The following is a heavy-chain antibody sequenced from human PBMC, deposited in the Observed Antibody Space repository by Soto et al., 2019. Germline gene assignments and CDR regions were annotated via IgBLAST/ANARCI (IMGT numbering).Heavy chain of an antibody. J-gene: IGHJ4*02. CDR1: GGSISSSSYY. CDR3: ARHDWAKPFDY. V-gene: IGHV4-39*01. CDR2: IYYSGST. D-gene: IGHD3-9*01. Sequence: QLQLQESGPGLVKPSETLSLNCTVSGGSISSSSYYWGWIRQPPGKGLEWIGSIYYSGSTYYNPSLKSRVTISVDTSKNPFSLKLSSVTAADTAVYYCARHDWAKPFDYWGQGTLVTVSS.